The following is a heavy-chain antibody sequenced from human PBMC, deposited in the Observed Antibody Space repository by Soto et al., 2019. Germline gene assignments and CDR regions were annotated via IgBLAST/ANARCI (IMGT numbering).Heavy chain of an antibody. CDR2: INPSGGST. Sequence: GASVKVSCKASGYTFTGYYMHWVRQAPGQGLEWMGIINPSGGSTSYAQKFQGRVTMTRDTSTSTVYMELSSLRSEDTAVYYCARDSARAVYRPDYGMDVWGQGTTVTVSS. D-gene: IGHD1-26*01. J-gene: IGHJ6*02. CDR3: ARDSARAVYRPDYGMDV. CDR1: GYTFTGYY. V-gene: IGHV1-46*01.